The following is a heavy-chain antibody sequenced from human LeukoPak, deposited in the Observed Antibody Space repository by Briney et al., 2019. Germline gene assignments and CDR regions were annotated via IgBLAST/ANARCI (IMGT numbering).Heavy chain of an antibody. CDR3: ARDTYPDAFDI. J-gene: IGHJ3*02. Sequence: ASVKVSCKXSGGTFSSYAISWVRQAPGQGLEWMGRIIPIFGTANYAQKFQGRVTITTDESTSTAYMELSSLRSEDTAVYYCARDTYPDAFDIWGQGTMVTVSS. CDR1: GGTFSSYA. D-gene: IGHD2-2*02. V-gene: IGHV1-69*05. CDR2: IIPIFGTA.